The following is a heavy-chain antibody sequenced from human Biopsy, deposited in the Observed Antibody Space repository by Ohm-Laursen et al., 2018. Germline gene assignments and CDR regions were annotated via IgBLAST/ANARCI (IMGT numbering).Heavy chain of an antibody. V-gene: IGHV4-39*01. D-gene: IGHD3-3*01. J-gene: IGHJ4*02. CDR3: ARQVDFWSGYVDY. Sequence: GTLSLTCTVSGGSISDSTYHWGWIRQSPGKGLEWIGNIYYSGNTYYSPSLKSRVTISVDTSNNQFSLKLRSVTAADTAVYYCARQVDFWSGYVDYWGQGTLVAVSS. CDR1: GGSISDSTYH. CDR2: IYYSGNT.